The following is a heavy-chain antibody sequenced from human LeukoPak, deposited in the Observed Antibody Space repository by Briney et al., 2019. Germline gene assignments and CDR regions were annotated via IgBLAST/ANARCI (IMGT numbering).Heavy chain of an antibody. Sequence: GGSLRLSCAASGFTFSDYYMSWIRQAPGKGLEWVSHISSFSNFRSYADSVKGRFTISRDNAKNSLYLQMNSLRAEDTAVYYCARAPVVAATPGWFDPWGQGTLVTVSS. CDR1: GFTFSDYY. D-gene: IGHD2-15*01. V-gene: IGHV3-11*05. J-gene: IGHJ5*02. CDR3: ARAPVVAATPGWFDP. CDR2: ISSFSNFR.